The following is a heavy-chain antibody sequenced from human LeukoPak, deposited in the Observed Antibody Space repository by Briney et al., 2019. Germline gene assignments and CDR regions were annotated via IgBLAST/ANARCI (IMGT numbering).Heavy chain of an antibody. CDR1: GGSISSYY. Sequence: SETLSLTCTVSGGSISSYYWSWIRQPPGKGLEWIGYIYYSGSTNYNPSLKSRVTISVDTSKNQFSLKLSSVTAADTAVYYRARFLINYYDNSYDAFDIWGQGTMVPVSS. CDR2: IYYSGST. V-gene: IGHV4-59*01. CDR3: ARFLINYYDNSYDAFDI. J-gene: IGHJ3*02. D-gene: IGHD3-22*01.